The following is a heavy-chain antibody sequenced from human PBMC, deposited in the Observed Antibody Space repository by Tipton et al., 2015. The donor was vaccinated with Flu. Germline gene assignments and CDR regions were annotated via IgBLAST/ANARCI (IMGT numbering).Heavy chain of an antibody. CDR2: INHSGST. D-gene: IGHD2-15*01. V-gene: IGHV4-34*01. J-gene: IGHJ4*02. Sequence: TLSLTCAVYGGSFSGYYWSWIRKPPGKGLEWIGEINHSGSTNYNPSLKSRVTITVDTSKNQFSLKLSSVTAADTAVYYCAVGDCSGGSCYSRRRPFDYWGQGTLVTVCS. CDR1: GGSFSGYY. CDR3: AVGDCSGGSCYSRRRPFDY.